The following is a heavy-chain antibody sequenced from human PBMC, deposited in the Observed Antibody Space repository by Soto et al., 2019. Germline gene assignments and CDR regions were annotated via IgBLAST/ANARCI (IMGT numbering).Heavy chain of an antibody. CDR1: GYSFPTHW. CDR3: VATYGDYLDY. Sequence: GESLKISCKGSGYSFPTHWIGWVRQMPGKGLEWMGIIYPGDSDTRYSPSFQGQVTISVDKSINTAYLQWSSLKASDTAIYYCVATYGDYLDYWGQGTLVTVSS. D-gene: IGHD4-17*01. V-gene: IGHV5-51*01. J-gene: IGHJ4*02. CDR2: IYPGDSDT.